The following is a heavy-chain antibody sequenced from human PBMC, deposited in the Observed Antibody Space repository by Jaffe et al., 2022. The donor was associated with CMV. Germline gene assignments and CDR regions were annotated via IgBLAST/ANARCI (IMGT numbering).Heavy chain of an antibody. Sequence: QLQLQESGPGLVKPSETLSLTCTVSGGSISSSSYYWGWIRQPPGKGLEWIGNIYYSGSTYYNPSLKSRVTISVDTSKKQFSLKLSSVTAADTAVYYCARSSGSWGFDAFDIWGQGTMVTVSS. CDR3: ARSSGSWGFDAFDI. D-gene: IGHD1-26*01. CDR1: GGSISSSSYY. V-gene: IGHV4-39*01. J-gene: IGHJ3*02. CDR2: IYYSGST.